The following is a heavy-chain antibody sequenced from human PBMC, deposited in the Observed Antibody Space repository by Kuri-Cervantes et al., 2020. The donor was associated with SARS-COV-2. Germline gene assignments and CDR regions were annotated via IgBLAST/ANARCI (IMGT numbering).Heavy chain of an antibody. CDR1: GFTFSSYE. CDR3: ARDGYDSSGYYLDY. CDR2: ISSSGSTI. V-gene: IGHV3-48*03. J-gene: IGHJ4*02. Sequence: GESLKISCAASGFTFSSYEMNWVRQAPGKGLEWVSYISSSGSTIYYADSVKGRFTISRDNAKNSLYLQMNSLRAEDAAVYYCARDGYDSSGYYLDYWGQRTLVTVSS. D-gene: IGHD3-22*01.